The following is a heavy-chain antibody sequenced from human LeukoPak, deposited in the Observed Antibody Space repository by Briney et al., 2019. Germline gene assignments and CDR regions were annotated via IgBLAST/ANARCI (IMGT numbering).Heavy chain of an antibody. CDR2: INHSGST. CDR3: ARPGIAAAGRVNWFDP. CDR1: GGSISTSSYY. J-gene: IGHJ5*02. V-gene: IGHV4-39*07. Sequence: LSETLSLTCTVSGGSISTSSYYWSWIRQPPGKGLEWIGEINHSGSTNYNPSLKSRVTISVDTSKNQFSLKLSSVTAADTAVYYCARPGIAAAGRVNWFDPWGQGTLVTVSS. D-gene: IGHD6-13*01.